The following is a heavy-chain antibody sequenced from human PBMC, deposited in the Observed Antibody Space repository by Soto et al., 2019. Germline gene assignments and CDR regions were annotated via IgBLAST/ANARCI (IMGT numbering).Heavy chain of an antibody. D-gene: IGHD3-16*01. CDR1: GGSFSGYY. CDR2: INHSGST. V-gene: IGHV4-34*01. CDR3: AREGDYYDSGLSGLDV. Sequence: SETLSLSCAVYGGSFSGYYWSWIRQPPGKVLEWIGEINHSGSTNYNPSLKSRVTISVDTSKNQFSLKLSSVTAADTAVYYCAREGDYYDSGLSGLDVWGQGTTVTVSS. J-gene: IGHJ6*02.